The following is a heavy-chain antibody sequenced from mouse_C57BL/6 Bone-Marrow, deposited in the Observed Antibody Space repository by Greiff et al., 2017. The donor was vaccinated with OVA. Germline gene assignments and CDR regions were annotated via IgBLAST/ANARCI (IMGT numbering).Heavy chain of an antibody. J-gene: IGHJ2*01. CDR1: GFTFSDYG. CDR2: ISNLAYSI. Sequence: EVQLVESGGGLVQPGGSLKLSCAASGFTFSDYGMAWVRQAPRKGPEWVAFISNLAYSIYYADTVTGRFTISRENAKNTLYLEMRSMRSEDTAMYYCARLTTVSYFDDWGKGTTLTVSS. V-gene: IGHV5-15*01. CDR3: ARLTTVSYFDD. D-gene: IGHD1-1*01.